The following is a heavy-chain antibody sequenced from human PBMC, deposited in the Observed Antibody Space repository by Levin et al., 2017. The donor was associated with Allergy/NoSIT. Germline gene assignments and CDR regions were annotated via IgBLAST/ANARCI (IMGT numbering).Heavy chain of an antibody. Sequence: PSETLSLTCSVSGDSLSGYYWSWIRQPPGKRLEWIGYFYYSGDFNYNPSLKSRVTISLDKSRKQFSLSLTSVTAADTAVYYCAGGMDDVAAPAATGHHFYYGMDVWGRGTTVTVSS. CDR3: AGGMDDVAAPAATGHHFYYGMDV. CDR1: GDSLSGYY. V-gene: IGHV4-59*08. D-gene: IGHD2-2*03. J-gene: IGHJ6*02. CDR2: FYYSGDF.